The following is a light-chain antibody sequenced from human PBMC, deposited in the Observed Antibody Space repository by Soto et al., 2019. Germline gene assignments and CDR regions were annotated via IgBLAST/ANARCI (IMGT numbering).Light chain of an antibody. J-gene: IGKJ4*01. CDR2: DAS. CDR1: QAINTY. CDR3: QHLNSYTLT. V-gene: IGKV1-9*01. Sequence: DIQLTQSPSFLSASVGDRVTITCRASQAINTYLAWYQQKPGKAPKLLIYDASTLKSGVPSRFSGSGSGTEFSLTISNLQTEDFATYYCQHLNSYTLTFGGGTKLDIK.